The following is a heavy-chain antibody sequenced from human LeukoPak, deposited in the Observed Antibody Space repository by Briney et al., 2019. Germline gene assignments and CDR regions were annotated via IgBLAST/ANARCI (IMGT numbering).Heavy chain of an antibody. CDR3: ATGPGYSSAWYYY. V-gene: IGHV1-2*02. J-gene: IGHJ4*02. CDR1: GYSFTGYY. Sequence: ASVKVSCKASGYSFTGYYIHWVRQAPGQGLEWMGWINPNSGGTNYAQKFQGRVTMTRDTSISTAYMELSRLRSDDTVVYYCATGPGYSSAWYYYWGQGTLVTVSS. D-gene: IGHD6-13*01. CDR2: INPNSGGT.